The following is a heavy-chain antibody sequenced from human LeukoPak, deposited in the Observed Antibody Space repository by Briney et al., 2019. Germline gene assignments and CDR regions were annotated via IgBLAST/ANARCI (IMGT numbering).Heavy chain of an antibody. Sequence: GGSLRLSCPASAFTFSSYGLSWVRQAPGKGLEWVSAISGSGGSKYYEDSVKGRFTISRDNSKNTLYLQMNSLRAEDTAVYYCAKPRAYSSCWYVDYWGQGSLVTVSS. CDR1: AFTFSSYG. D-gene: IGHD6-19*01. CDR2: ISGSGGSK. J-gene: IGHJ4*02. V-gene: IGHV3-23*01. CDR3: AKPRAYSSCWYVDY.